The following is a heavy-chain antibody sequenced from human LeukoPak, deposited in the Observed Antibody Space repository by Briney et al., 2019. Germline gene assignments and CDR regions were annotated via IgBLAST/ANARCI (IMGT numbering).Heavy chain of an antibody. D-gene: IGHD4-17*01. Sequence: PGGSLRLSCAASGFTFSSYSMNWVRQAPGKGLEWVSSISSSSSYIYYVDSVKGRFTISRDNAKNSLYLQMNSLRAEDTAVYHCARDGTVTIFDYWGQGTLVTVSS. CDR1: GFTFSSYS. V-gene: IGHV3-21*01. J-gene: IGHJ4*02. CDR2: ISSSSSYI. CDR3: ARDGTVTIFDY.